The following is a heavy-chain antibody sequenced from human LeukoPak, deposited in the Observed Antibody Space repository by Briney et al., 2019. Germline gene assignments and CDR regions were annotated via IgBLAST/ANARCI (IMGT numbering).Heavy chain of an antibody. V-gene: IGHV1-18*04. CDR2: ISCYNGDT. J-gene: IGHJ4*02. Sequence: ASVKVSCKASGYTFTHHGISWVRQAPGQGLEWMGWISCYNGDTMYAQNVQGRATMTTDTSTTTAYIELRSLSSDGTAMYYCARDPSNSAGYHAHFDSWGQGTLVTVSS. D-gene: IGHD5-12*01. CDR1: GYTFTHHG. CDR3: ARDPSNSAGYHAHFDS.